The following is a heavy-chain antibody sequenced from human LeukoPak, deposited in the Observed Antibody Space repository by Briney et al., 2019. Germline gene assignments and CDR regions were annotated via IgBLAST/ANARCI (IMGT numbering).Heavy chain of an antibody. J-gene: IGHJ4*02. Sequence: GGSLRLSCAASGFTFSTYAMSWVRQAPGKGLEWVSGISGSGGSTYYADSVKGRFTISRDNSKNTLYLQMNSLRAEDTAVYYCAKVITIFGVVDYWGQGILATVSS. V-gene: IGHV3-23*01. D-gene: IGHD3-3*01. CDR1: GFTFSTYA. CDR3: AKVITIFGVVDY. CDR2: ISGSGGST.